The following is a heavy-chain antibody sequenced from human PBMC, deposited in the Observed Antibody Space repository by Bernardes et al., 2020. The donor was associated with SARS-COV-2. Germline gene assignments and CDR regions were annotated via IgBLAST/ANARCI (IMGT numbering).Heavy chain of an antibody. V-gene: IGHV4-39*01. CDR2: HYYSRST. CDR1: GGSISSNSYY. CDR3: AIRGEYAWDYYGMDA. Sequence: SETLSLTCTVSGGSISSNSYYWVWIPPPKGQELEWIRSHYYSRSTYYNPSLKSPVTISVDTSKNQFHLKLSSVTAADTAVYSCAIRGEYAWDYYGMDAWGKGTPVTGSP. D-gene: IGHD4-17*01. J-gene: IGHJ6*04.